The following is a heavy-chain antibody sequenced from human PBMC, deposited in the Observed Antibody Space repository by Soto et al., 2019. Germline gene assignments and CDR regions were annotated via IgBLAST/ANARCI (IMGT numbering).Heavy chain of an antibody. J-gene: IGHJ4*02. V-gene: IGHV3-53*01. D-gene: IGHD5-12*01. CDR3: AVESRDGYNQFDY. CDR2: IYSGGST. Sequence: GGSLRLSCAASGFTVSSNYMSWVRQAPGKGLEWVSVIYSGGSTYYADSVKGRFTISRDNSKNTLYLQMNSLRAEDTAVYYCAVESRDGYNQFDYWGQGTLVTVSS. CDR1: GFTVSSNY.